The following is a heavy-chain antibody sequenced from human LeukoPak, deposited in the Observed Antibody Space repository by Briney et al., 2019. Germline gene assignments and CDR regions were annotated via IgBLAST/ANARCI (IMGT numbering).Heavy chain of an antibody. CDR3: AKDVHGGSYYFTYTSPDY. Sequence: GGSLRLSCAASGFTFSSYGMHWVRQAPGKGLEWVAVISYDGSNKYYADSVKGRFTISRDNSKNTLYLQMNSLRAEDTAVYYCAKDVHGGSYYFTYTSPDYWGQGTLVTVSS. CDR1: GFTFSSYG. CDR2: ISYDGSNK. V-gene: IGHV3-30*18. J-gene: IGHJ4*02. D-gene: IGHD1-26*01.